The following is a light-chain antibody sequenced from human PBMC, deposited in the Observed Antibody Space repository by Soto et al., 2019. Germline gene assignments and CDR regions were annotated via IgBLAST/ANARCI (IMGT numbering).Light chain of an antibody. Sequence: DIVMTQSPDSLAVSLGERATINCKSSQSVLFSSNNKNYLVWYQQKPGQPPKLLISWASTRESGVPDRFSGSGSGTDFTLTISSLQAEDVAVYYCQQYYTTPTFGQGTKVEIK. V-gene: IGKV4-1*01. CDR2: WAS. CDR3: QQYYTTPT. J-gene: IGKJ1*01. CDR1: QSVLFSSNNKNY.